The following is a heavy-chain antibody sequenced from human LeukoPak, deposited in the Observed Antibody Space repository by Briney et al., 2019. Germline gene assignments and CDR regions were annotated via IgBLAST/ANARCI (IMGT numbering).Heavy chain of an antibody. Sequence: GRSLRLSCAASGFTFSSYGMHWVRRAPGKGLEWVGRIKSKTDGGTTDYAAPVRGRFTISRDDSKNTLYLQMNTLKTEDTALYYCTTGDHDFVFCGQGTLVTAPS. CDR3: TTGDHDFVF. J-gene: IGHJ4*02. D-gene: IGHD3-16*01. CDR2: IKSKTDGGTT. CDR1: GFTFSSYG. V-gene: IGHV3-15*01.